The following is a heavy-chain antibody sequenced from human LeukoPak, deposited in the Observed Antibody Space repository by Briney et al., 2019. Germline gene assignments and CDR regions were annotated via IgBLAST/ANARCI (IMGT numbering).Heavy chain of an antibody. D-gene: IGHD3-10*01. V-gene: IGHV1-8*01. CDR1: GYTFTSYD. CDR3: ARDYYGSGNVDY. J-gene: IGHJ4*02. Sequence: ASVKVSCKASGYTFTSYDINWVRQATGQGLEWMGWTNPNSGNTGYAQKFQGRVTMTRNTSISTAYMELSSLRSEDTAVYYCARDYYGSGNVDYWGQGTLVTVSS. CDR2: TNPNSGNT.